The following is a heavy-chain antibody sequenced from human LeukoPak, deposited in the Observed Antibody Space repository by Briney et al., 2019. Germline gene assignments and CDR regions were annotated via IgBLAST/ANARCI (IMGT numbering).Heavy chain of an antibody. Sequence: PGGSLRLSCAASGFTFSSSGMHWVRQAPGKGLEWVAVIWYDGTNKYYADSVKGRFTISRDNSKNTLYLQMNSLRAEDTAVYYCARTASRGPQSAESFHHWGQGTLVTVSS. CDR1: GFTFSSSG. CDR2: IWYDGTNK. CDR3: ARTASRGPQSAESFHH. J-gene: IGHJ1*01. V-gene: IGHV3-33*01.